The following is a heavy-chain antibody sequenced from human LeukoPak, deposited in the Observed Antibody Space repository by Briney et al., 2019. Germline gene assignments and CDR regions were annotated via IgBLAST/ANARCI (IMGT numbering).Heavy chain of an antibody. Sequence: KPGGFLRLSCAASGFTFSGYNMNWVRQAPGKGLEWVSLISSTSSYIFYADSVKGRFTISRDNAKNSLFLQMDSLRAEDTAVYYCARGNWLDPWGQGTLVTVSS. CDR3: ARGNWLDP. D-gene: IGHD3-10*01. CDR2: ISSTSSYI. V-gene: IGHV3-21*01. CDR1: GFTFSGYN. J-gene: IGHJ5*02.